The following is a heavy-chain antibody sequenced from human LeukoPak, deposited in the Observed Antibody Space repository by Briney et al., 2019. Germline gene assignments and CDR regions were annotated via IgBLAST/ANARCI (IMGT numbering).Heavy chain of an antibody. D-gene: IGHD7-27*01. Sequence: SETLSLTCTVSGGSISSSSYYWGWIRQPPGKGLEWIGSIYHSGTTYYNPSLKSRVTTSIDTSKNQFSLKLSSVTAADTAVYYCARFSPRAMGNYLDFWGQGTLVTVSS. CDR3: ARFSPRAMGNYLDF. J-gene: IGHJ4*02. CDR1: GGSISSSSYY. V-gene: IGHV4-39*07. CDR2: IYHSGTT.